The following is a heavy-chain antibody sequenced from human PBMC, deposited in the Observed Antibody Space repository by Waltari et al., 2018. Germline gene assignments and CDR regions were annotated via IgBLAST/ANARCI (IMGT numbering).Heavy chain of an antibody. V-gene: IGHV5-51*01. CDR2: IYPGDSKT. J-gene: IGHJ4*02. CDR1: GYSFAKYW. Sequence: EVQLEQSGAEVKKPGESLKISCNGSGYSFAKYWIGWVRQMPGKGLEWMGVIYPGDSKTKYSLSVQGQVTISADTSISTAYLQWSSLKASDTAIYFCARQNIHSYGYGYFDFWGQGTLVTVSS. CDR3: ARQNIHSYGYGYFDF. D-gene: IGHD5-18*01.